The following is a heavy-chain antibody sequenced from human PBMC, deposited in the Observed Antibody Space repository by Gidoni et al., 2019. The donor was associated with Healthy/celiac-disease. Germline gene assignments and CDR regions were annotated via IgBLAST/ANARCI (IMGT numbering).Heavy chain of an antibody. CDR1: GGSISSGGYS. V-gene: IGHV4-30-2*01. Sequence: QLQLQESGSGLVKPSQTLSLTCAVSGGSISSGGYSWSWIRQPPGKGLEWIGYIYHSGSTYYNPSLKSRVTISVDRSKNQFSLKLSSVTAADTAVYYCARVFKWIHQEESQVDKENDAFDIWGQGTMVTVSS. D-gene: IGHD5-18*01. CDR3: ARVFKWIHQEESQVDKENDAFDI. CDR2: IYHSGST. J-gene: IGHJ3*02.